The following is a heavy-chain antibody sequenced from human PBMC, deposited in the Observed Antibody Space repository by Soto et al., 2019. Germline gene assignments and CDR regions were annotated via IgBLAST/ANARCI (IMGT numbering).Heavy chain of an antibody. CDR1: DGSISSGGFS. Sequence: SETLSLTCAVSDGSISSGGFSWSWIRQPPGKGLEWIGYIFQSGSTYYIPSLKSRVTISVDRSKNQFSLNLTSVTAADTAIYYCARESRSSNYDTSGYSQYWYFDLWGRGTLVTVSS. D-gene: IGHD3-22*01. CDR2: IFQSGST. J-gene: IGHJ2*01. V-gene: IGHV4-30-2*01. CDR3: ARESRSSNYDTSGYSQYWYFDL.